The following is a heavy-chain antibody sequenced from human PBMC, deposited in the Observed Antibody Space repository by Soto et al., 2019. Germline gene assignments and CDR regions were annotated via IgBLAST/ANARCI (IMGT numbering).Heavy chain of an antibody. CDR1: GFTFSSYA. J-gene: IGHJ4*02. CDR2: ISYDGSNK. D-gene: IGHD5-18*01. V-gene: IGHV3-30-3*01. CDR3: ARDFRIRGYSYGSVFDY. Sequence: GGSLRLSCAASGFTFSSYAMHWVRQAPGKGLEWVAVISYDGSNKYYADSVKGRFTISRDNSKNTLYLQMNSLRAEDTAVYYCARDFRIRGYSYGSVFDYWGQGTLVTVSS.